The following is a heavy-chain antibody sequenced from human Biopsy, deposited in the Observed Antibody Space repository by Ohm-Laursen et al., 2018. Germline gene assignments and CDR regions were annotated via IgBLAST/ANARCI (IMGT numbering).Heavy chain of an antibody. Sequence: SETLSLTCTVSGGSISGSSWSWIRQAPGKGLEWIGYISYSRATNYNPSLKSRITISVDTPKNQFSRKLTSGTAADTAVYYCAKHGSGWTGDDAFHIWGQGTMVTVSS. CDR2: ISYSRAT. V-gene: IGHV4-59*08. D-gene: IGHD6-19*01. J-gene: IGHJ3*02. CDR1: GGSISGSS. CDR3: AKHGSGWTGDDAFHI.